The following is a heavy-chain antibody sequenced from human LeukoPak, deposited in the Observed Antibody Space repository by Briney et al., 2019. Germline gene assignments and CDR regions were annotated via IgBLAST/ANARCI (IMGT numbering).Heavy chain of an antibody. V-gene: IGHV1-18*01. J-gene: IGHJ4*02. CDR2: ISSNSDNT. CDR3: ARDWGSIRVIADY. D-gene: IGHD7-27*01. CDR1: GYTFTSYG. Sequence: ASVKVSCKATGYTFTSYGISWVRQAPGQGLEWMGWISSNSDNTNYAQKLQGRVTMTTDTSTSTAYMELRSLRSDDTALYFCARDWGSIRVIADYWGQGTLVTVSS.